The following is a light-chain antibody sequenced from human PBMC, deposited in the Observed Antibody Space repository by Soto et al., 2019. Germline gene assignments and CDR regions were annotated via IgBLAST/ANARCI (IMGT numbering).Light chain of an antibody. J-gene: IGKJ5*01. CDR1: QSVSSSY. CDR3: QQRINWPPIT. CDR2: GAS. V-gene: IGKV3D-20*02. Sequence: EIVLTQSPGTLSLSPGERATLSCRASQSVSSSYLAWYQQKPGQAPRLLIYGASSRATGIPARFSGSGSGTDFTLTISSLEPEDFAVYYCQQRINWPPITFGQGTRLEI.